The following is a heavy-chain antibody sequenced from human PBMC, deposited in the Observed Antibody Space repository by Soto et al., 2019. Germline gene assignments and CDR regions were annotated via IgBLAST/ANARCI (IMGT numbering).Heavy chain of an antibody. CDR3: ARGLRGAYCSGGSCCSV. Sequence: QVQLQQWGAGLLKPSETLSLTCAVYGGSFSGYYWRWIRQPPGKGLEWIGEINHSGNTNYNPSLKSRVTISVETSKNQVSLKLSSVTAADAAVYYCARGLRGAYCSGGSCCSVWGQGTLVTVSS. D-gene: IGHD2-15*01. V-gene: IGHV4-34*01. CDR2: INHSGNT. J-gene: IGHJ4*02. CDR1: GGSFSGYY.